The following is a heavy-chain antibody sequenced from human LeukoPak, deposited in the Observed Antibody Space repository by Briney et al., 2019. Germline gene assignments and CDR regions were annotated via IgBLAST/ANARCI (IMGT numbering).Heavy chain of an antibody. CDR3: AREDRYSWDAFDI. CDR1: GFTFSRYA. Sequence: GGSLRLSCAASGFTFSRYAMYWVRQAPGKGLEWVAFISYDGSNKYYADSVKGRFTISRDNSKNTLYLQMNSLRAEDTAVYYCAREDRYSWDAFDIWGQGTMVTVPS. V-gene: IGHV3-30-3*01. J-gene: IGHJ3*02. CDR2: ISYDGSNK. D-gene: IGHD3-16*02.